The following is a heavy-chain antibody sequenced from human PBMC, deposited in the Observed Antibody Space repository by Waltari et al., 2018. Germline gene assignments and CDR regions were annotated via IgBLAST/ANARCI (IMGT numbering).Heavy chain of an antibody. D-gene: IGHD6-19*01. CDR1: GISFSRGG. J-gene: IGHJ4*02. CDR2: IKQDGSEE. Sequence: EVLLVESGGGLVQPGGSLRLSWAASGISFSRGGRAGVSQAPGKGLEWVANIKQDGSEEYYVDSVKGRFTISKDNAKNSLYLQMNSLRAEDTAVYFCARERRGQSGWYYFDFWGQGSLVTVSS. CDR3: ARERRGQSGWYYFDF. V-gene: IGHV3-7*01.